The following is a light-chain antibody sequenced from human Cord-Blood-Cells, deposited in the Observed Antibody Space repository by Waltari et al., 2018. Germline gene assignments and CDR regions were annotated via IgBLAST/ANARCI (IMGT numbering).Light chain of an antibody. V-gene: IGKV4-1*01. CDR2: WAS. CDR1: QSVLYSSNNKNY. CDR3: QQYYSTPRT. Sequence: DIVMTQSQDSLAVYLGERATINCKSSQSVLYSSNNKNYLAWYQQKPGQPPKLLIYWASTRESGVPDRFSGSGSGIDFTLTISSLQAEDVAVYDCQQYYSTPRTFGQGTKLEIK. J-gene: IGKJ2*01.